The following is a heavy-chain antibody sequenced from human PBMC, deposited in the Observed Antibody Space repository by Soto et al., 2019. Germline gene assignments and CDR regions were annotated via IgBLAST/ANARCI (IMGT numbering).Heavy chain of an antibody. CDR2: ISDNGGNT. CDR1: GFTFSSVA. V-gene: IGHV3-23*01. J-gene: IGHJ4*02. D-gene: IGHD1-1*01. CDR3: AKLYWNPRYFDY. Sequence: LRLSCAASGFTFSSVAMTWVRQAPGKGLEWVSSISDNGGNTDYADSVRGRFTLSRDNSKNTLYLQMNHLKAEDTAVYYCAKLYWNPRYFDYWGQGARVTVSS.